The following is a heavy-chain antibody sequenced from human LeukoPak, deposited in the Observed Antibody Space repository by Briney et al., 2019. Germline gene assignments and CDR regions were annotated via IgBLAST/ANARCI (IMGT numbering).Heavy chain of an antibody. J-gene: IGHJ4*02. CDR3: ARSQTYYDILTGYYPGKLDY. CDR1: GGSISSYY. CDR2: IYYSGST. Sequence: SETLSLTCTVSGGSISSYYWSWIRQPPGKGLEWIGYIYYSGSTNYNPSLTSRVTISVDTSKNQFSLKLSSVTAADTAVYYCARSQTYYDILTGYYPGKLDYWGQGTLVTVSS. D-gene: IGHD3-9*01. V-gene: IGHV4-59*01.